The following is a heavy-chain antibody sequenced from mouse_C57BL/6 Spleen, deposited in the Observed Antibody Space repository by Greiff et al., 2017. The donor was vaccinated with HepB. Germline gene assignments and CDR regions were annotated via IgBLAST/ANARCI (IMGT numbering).Heavy chain of an antibody. Sequence: EVHLVESGGGLVKPGGSLKLSCAASGFTFSSYAMSWVRQTPEKRLEWVATISDGGSYTYYPDNVKGRFTISRDNAKNNRYLQMSQLKSEDTAMYYCARDGPTVVDYYAMDYWGQGTSVTVSS. V-gene: IGHV5-4*01. CDR3: ARDGPTVVDYYAMDY. D-gene: IGHD1-1*01. CDR1: GFTFSSYA. CDR2: ISDGGSYT. J-gene: IGHJ4*01.